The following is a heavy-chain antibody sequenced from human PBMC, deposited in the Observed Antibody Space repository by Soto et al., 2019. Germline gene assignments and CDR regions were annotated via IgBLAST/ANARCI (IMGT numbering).Heavy chain of an antibody. D-gene: IGHD2-2*02. CDR1: GGTFSSYA. V-gene: IGHV1-69*13. J-gene: IGHJ6*02. CDR2: IIPIFGTA. CDR3: ARESGEYCISTSCYSDGMDV. Sequence: ASVKVSCKASGGTFSSYAISWVRQAPGQGLEWMGGIIPIFGTANYAQKFQGRVTITADESTSTAYMELSSLRSEDTAVYYCARESGEYCISTSCYSDGMDVWGQGTTVTVSS.